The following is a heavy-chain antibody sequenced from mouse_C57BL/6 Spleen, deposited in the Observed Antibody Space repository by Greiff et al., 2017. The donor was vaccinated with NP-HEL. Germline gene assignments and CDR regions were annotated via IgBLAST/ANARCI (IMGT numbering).Heavy chain of an antibody. CDR1: GYTFTSYW. V-gene: IGHV1-69*01. J-gene: IGHJ4*01. CDR3: ARWGRGYAMDY. Sequence: QVQLKQPGAELVMPGASVKLSCKASGYTFTSYWMHWVKQRPGQGLEWIGEIDPSDSYTNYNQKFKGKSTLTVDKSSSTAYMQLSSLTSEDSAVYYCARWGRGYAMDYWGQGTSVTVSS. CDR2: IDPSDSYT.